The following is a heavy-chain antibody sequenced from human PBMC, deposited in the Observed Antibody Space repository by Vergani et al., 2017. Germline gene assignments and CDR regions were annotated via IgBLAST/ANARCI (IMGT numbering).Heavy chain of an antibody. J-gene: IGHJ4*02. D-gene: IGHD1-14*01. Sequence: EVQLVESGGGLVQPGGSLRLSCAASGFTFSSYSMNWVRQAPGKGLEWVSYISSSSSTIYYADSVKGRFTISRDNAKNSLYLQMNSMRAEDTAVYYCCFRGGVTGFDYWGQGTLVTVSS. CDR2: ISSSSSTI. CDR1: GFTFSSYS. V-gene: IGHV3-48*01. CDR3: CFRGGVTGFDY.